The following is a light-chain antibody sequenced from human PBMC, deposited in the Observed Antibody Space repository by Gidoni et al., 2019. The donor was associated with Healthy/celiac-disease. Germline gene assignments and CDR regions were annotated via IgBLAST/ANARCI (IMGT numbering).Light chain of an antibody. CDR2: AAS. CDR3: QQSYSTPV. V-gene: IGKV1-39*01. CDR1: QSISSY. Sequence: GDRVTITCRASQSISSYLNWYQQKPGKAPKLLIYAASSLQSGVPSRFSGSGSGTDFTLTISSLQPEDFATYYCQQSYSTPVFGQGTKVEIK. J-gene: IGKJ1*01.